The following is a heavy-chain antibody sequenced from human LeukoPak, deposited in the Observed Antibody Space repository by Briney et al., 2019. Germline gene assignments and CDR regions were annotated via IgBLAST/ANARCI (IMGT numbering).Heavy chain of an antibody. J-gene: IGHJ4*02. V-gene: IGHV3-30*02. Sequence: GGSLRLSCAASGFTFSSYGMHWVRQAPGKGLEWVAFIRYDGNNKYYADSVKGRFTISRDNSKNTLYLQMNSLRDEDTAVYYCAKDFIAMSDWEPLGYWGQGILVTVSS. CDR1: GFTFSSYG. CDR2: IRYDGNNK. D-gene: IGHD1-26*01. CDR3: AKDFIAMSDWEPLGY.